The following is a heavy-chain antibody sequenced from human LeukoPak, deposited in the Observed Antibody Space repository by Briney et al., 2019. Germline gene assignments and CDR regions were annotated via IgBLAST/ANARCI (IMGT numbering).Heavy chain of an antibody. J-gene: IGHJ5*02. CDR3: ARAGYSSFYWFDP. D-gene: IGHD6-19*01. Sequence: GESLKIPCKGSGYSFTSYWIGWVRQVPGKGLEWMGIIYPGDSDTRYSPSFQGQVTISADKSISTAYLQWSSLKASDTAMYYCARAGYSSFYWFDPWGQGTLVTVSS. CDR1: GYSFTSYW. CDR2: IYPGDSDT. V-gene: IGHV5-51*01.